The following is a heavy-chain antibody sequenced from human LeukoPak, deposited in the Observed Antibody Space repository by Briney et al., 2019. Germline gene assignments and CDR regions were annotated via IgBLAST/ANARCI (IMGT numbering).Heavy chain of an antibody. CDR3: ARDGNCSGGSCYSYYYYGMDV. D-gene: IGHD2-15*01. CDR2: XXXGXXT. J-gene: IGHJ6*02. CDR1: GFTVTTIY. V-gene: IGHV3-66*01. Sequence: GGSLRLSCAASGFTVTTIYMSWVRQAPGKGLEWVXLXXXGXXTFYAASVKGRFIISRDISKNTLYLHMSSLRDEDTAVYYCARDGNCSGGSCYSYYYYGMDVWGQGTTVTVSS.